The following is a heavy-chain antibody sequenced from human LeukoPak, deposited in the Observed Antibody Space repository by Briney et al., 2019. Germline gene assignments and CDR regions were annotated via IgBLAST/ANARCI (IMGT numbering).Heavy chain of an antibody. CDR1: GGSISSYY. J-gene: IGHJ6*02. CDR2: IYTSGST. CDR3: ARDWLNYYDSSGYVDGMDV. D-gene: IGHD3-22*01. V-gene: IGHV4-4*07. Sequence: SETLSHTCTVSGGSISSYYWSWIRQPAGKGLEWIGRIYTSGSTNYNPSLKSRVTMSVDTSKNQFSLKLSSVTAADTAVYYCARDWLNYYDSSGYVDGMDVWGQGTTVTVSS.